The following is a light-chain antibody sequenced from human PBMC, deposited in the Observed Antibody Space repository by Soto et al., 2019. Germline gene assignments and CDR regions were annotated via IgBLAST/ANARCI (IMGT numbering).Light chain of an antibody. J-gene: IGKJ5*01. CDR1: QNIINY. CDR3: QQSYNAPIT. CDR2: VAS. Sequence: DIHMTQSPSSLSASVVDIGTRTFLASQNIINYLNWYQQKPGKAPQLLIYVASRLESGVPSRFSGSGSGTDFTLTITSLQPEDFATYYCQQSYNAPITFGQGTRLEIK. V-gene: IGKV1-39*01.